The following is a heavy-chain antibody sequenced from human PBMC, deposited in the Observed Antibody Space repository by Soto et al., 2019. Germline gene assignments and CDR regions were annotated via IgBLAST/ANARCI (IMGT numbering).Heavy chain of an antibody. CDR2: IIPIFGTA. J-gene: IGHJ6*02. Sequence: QVQLVQSGAEVKKPGSSVKVSCKASGGTFSSYAISWVRQAPGQGLEWMGGIIPIFGTANYAQKFQGRVTITADESTSTADMQLSSLRSADTAVYYCASQQLGPSYYYGMDVWGQGTTVTVSS. D-gene: IGHD6-6*01. CDR1: GGTFSSYA. CDR3: ASQQLGPSYYYGMDV. V-gene: IGHV1-69*12.